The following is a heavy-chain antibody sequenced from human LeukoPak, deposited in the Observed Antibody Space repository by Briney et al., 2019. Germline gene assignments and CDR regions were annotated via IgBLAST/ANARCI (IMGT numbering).Heavy chain of an antibody. CDR2: ISSSSSYI. V-gene: IGHV3-21*01. Sequence: GGSLRLSCAASGFTFSTYSMNWVRQAPGKGLEWVSSISSSSSYIYYADSVKGRFTISRDNAKNSLYLQMNSLRAEDTAMYYCARDSSPYSSGAGDVDYWGQGTLVTVSS. D-gene: IGHD6-19*01. CDR1: GFTFSTYS. CDR3: ARDSSPYSSGAGDVDY. J-gene: IGHJ4*02.